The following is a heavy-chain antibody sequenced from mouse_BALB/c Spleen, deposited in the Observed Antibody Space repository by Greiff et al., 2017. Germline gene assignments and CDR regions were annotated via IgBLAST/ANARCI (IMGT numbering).Heavy chain of an antibody. CDR2: ISSGGSYT. CDR3: ARRTVVGAMDY. CDR1: GFTFSSYA. D-gene: IGHD1-1*01. Sequence: EVQGVESGGGLVKPGGSLKLSCAASGFTFSSYAMSWVRQSPEKRLEWVAEISSGGSYTYYPDTVTGRFTISRDNAKNTLYLEMSSLRSEDTAMYYCARRTVVGAMDYWGQGTSVTVSS. V-gene: IGHV5-9-4*01. J-gene: IGHJ4*01.